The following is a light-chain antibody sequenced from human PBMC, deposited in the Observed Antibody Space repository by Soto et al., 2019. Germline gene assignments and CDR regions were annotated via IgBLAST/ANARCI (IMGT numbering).Light chain of an antibody. CDR2: KAS. V-gene: IGKV1-5*03. J-gene: IGKJ1*01. Sequence: DIQMTQSPSTLSASVGDRVTITCRASQSISNWLAWYQQKPGKAPKLLIFKASTLESGVPSRFSGSGSGTEFTLNLSSLQPDDFETYHCQQYDTYPRTFGQGTKVDIK. CDR1: QSISNW. CDR3: QQYDTYPRT.